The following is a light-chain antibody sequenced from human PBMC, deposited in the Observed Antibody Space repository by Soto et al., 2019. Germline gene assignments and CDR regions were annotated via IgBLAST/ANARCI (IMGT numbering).Light chain of an antibody. Sequence: QSVLTQPPSASGTPGQRVTISCSGSSSNIGSKPVNWYQQLPGTAPRLLIYNNNQRPSGVPDRFSGSRSGTSAALAIGGLQSEDEADYYCAAWDGSLNGVVFGGGTQLTVL. V-gene: IGLV1-44*01. CDR2: NNN. CDR1: SSNIGSKP. CDR3: AAWDGSLNGVV. J-gene: IGLJ2*01.